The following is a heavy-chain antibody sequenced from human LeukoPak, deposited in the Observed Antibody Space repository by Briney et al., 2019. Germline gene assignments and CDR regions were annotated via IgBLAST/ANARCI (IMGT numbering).Heavy chain of an antibody. CDR2: ISSSSSYI. CDR3: AKDLSYSGSYYLVPADPFDY. J-gene: IGHJ4*02. CDR1: GFTFSSYS. V-gene: IGHV3-21*04. D-gene: IGHD1-26*01. Sequence: PGGSLRLSCAASGFTFSSYSMNWVRQAPGKGLEWVSSISSSSSYIYYADSVKGRFTISRDNAKNSLYLQMNSLRAEDTAVYYCAKDLSYSGSYYLVPADPFDYWAREPWSPSPQ.